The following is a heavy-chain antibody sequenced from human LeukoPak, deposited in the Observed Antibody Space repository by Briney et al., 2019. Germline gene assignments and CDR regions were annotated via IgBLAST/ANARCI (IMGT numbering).Heavy chain of an antibody. D-gene: IGHD5/OR15-5a*01. V-gene: IGHV4-31*03. CDR3: ARTTVYRSGWFDP. CDR1: GGSISSGGYY. Sequence: SQTLSLTCTVSGGSISSGGYYWSWIRQHPGKGLEWIGYIYYSGSTYYNPSLKSRVTISVDTSKNQFSLKLSSVTAADTAVYYCARTTVYRSGWFDPWGQGTLVTVSS. CDR2: IYYSGST. J-gene: IGHJ5*02.